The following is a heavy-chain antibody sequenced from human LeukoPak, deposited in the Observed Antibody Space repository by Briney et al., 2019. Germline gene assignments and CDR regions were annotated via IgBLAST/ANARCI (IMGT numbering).Heavy chain of an antibody. V-gene: IGHV3-9*01. J-gene: IGHJ5*02. CDR1: GFTFEDYA. CDR2: ISWSSGSI. Sequence: GRSLRLSCAASGFTFEDYAMHWVRQAPRKGLEWVSGISWSSGSIGYADSVKGRFTISRDNAKNSLYLQMNSLRAEDTALYYCAKGSSGYYNWFDPWGQGTLVTVSS. CDR3: AKGSSGYYNWFDP. D-gene: IGHD3-22*01.